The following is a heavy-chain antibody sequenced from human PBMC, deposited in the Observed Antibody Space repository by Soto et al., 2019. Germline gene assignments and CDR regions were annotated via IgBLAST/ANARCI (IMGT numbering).Heavy chain of an antibody. V-gene: IGHV3-64D*06. D-gene: IGHD3-22*01. J-gene: IGHJ4*02. Sequence: ESLKISCSASGFTFSIYAMHWVRQAPGKGLEYVSSISTNGGSTHYADSVKGRFTISRDNSKNTVYLQMSSLRAEDTAVYYCVKGEYYYDGSAYYPFDYWGQGTLVTVSS. CDR3: VKGEYYYDGSAYYPFDY. CDR1: GFTFSIYA. CDR2: ISTNGGST.